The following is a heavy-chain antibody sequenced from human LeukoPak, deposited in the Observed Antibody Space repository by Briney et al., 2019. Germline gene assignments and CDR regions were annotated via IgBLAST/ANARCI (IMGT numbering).Heavy chain of an antibody. Sequence: GGSLRLSCAASGFTFSTYGMSWVRQAPGKGLEWVSAITDNGGSTYNADSVKGRFTISRDNSRNMLYLQMNSLRAEDTAVYYCARDPPLIAAAGTGAVDYWGQGTLVTVSS. J-gene: IGHJ4*02. CDR2: ITDNGGST. CDR3: ARDPPLIAAAGTGAVDY. V-gene: IGHV3-23*01. CDR1: GFTFSTYG. D-gene: IGHD6-13*01.